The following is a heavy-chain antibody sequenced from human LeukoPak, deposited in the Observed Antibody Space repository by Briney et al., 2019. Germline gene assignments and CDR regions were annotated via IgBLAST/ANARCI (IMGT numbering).Heavy chain of an antibody. CDR3: AMHVDTAMVFDY. CDR1: GYTFTSYA. CDR2: INAGNGNT. D-gene: IGHD5-18*01. J-gene: IGHJ4*02. V-gene: IGHV1-3*01. Sequence: ASVKVSCKASGYTFTSYAMHWVRQAPGQRLEWMGWINAGNGNTKYSQKSQGRVTITRDTSASTAYMELSSLRSEDTAVYYCAMHVDTAMVFDYWGQGTLVTVSS.